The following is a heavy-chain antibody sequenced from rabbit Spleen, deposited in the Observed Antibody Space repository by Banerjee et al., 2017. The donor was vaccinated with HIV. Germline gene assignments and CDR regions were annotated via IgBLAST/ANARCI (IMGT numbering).Heavy chain of an antibody. J-gene: IGHJ4*01. CDR2: IYPDDVSST. CDR1: GFSFSTAYY. V-gene: IGHV1S40*01. D-gene: IGHD2-1*01. CDR3: ARGSAAMTMVITGYYLNL. Sequence: QSLEESGGVMVKPGASLTLTCTASGFSFSTAYYICWVRQAPGKGLEWIGCIYPDDVSSTAYATWAKGRFTISKTSSTTMTLQMTSLSAADTATYFCARGSAAMTMVITGYYLNLWGQGTLVTVS.